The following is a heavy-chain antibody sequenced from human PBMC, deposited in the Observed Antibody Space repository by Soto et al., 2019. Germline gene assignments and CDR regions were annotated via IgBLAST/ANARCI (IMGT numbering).Heavy chain of an antibody. D-gene: IGHD2-15*01. V-gene: IGHV1-58*01. J-gene: IGHJ6*02. CDR2: IVVGSGNT. Sequence: SVKVSCKASGFTFTSSAVQWVRQARGQRLEWIGWIVVGSGNTNYAQKFQERVTITRDMSTSTAYMELSSLRSEDTAVYYCAAEGVAATPVYYGMDVWGQGTTVTSP. CDR3: AAEGVAATPVYYGMDV. CDR1: GFTFTSSA.